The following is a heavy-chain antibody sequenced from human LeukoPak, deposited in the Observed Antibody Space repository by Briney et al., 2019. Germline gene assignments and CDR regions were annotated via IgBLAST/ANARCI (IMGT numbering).Heavy chain of an antibody. J-gene: IGHJ3*02. CDR2: IYYSGST. CDR3: ARIPVVDDAFDI. CDR1: GGSISSSSDY. Sequence: PSETLSLTCSVSGGSISSSSDYWRWVRQPPGKGLEWIGRIYYSGSTYYNPSLKSRVTICVDTSKSQFSLKLSSVGAADTAVYYCARIPVVDDAFDIWGQGTMVTVSS. D-gene: IGHD4-23*01. V-gene: IGHV4-39*01.